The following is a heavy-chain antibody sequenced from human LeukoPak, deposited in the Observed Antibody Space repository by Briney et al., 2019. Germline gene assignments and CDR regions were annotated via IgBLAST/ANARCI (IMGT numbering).Heavy chain of an antibody. V-gene: IGHV1-46*01. Sequence: GASVKVSCKASGYTFTGYYMHWVRQAPGQGLEWMGIINPSGGSTSYAQKFQGRVTMTRDTSTSTVYMELSSLRSEDTAVYYCARGPVTSGINLLSPFDYWGQGTLVTVS. CDR1: GYTFTGYY. J-gene: IGHJ4*02. CDR3: ARGPVTSGINLLSPFDY. D-gene: IGHD4-11*01. CDR2: INPSGGST.